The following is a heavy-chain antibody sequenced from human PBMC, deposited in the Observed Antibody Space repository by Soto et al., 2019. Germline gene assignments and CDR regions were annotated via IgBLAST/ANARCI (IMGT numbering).Heavy chain of an antibody. J-gene: IGHJ4*02. Sequence: QVQLVQSGAEVKKPGASVKVSCKASGYTFTSYGISWVRQAPGQGLEGRGWISAYNGNTNYAQKPQGRVTMTTDTPTSTAYMELRSLRSDDTAVYYFARSQWPRRPFDYWGQGTLVTVSS. CDR2: ISAYNGNT. D-gene: IGHD6-19*01. V-gene: IGHV1-18*01. CDR1: GYTFTSYG. CDR3: ARSQWPRRPFDY.